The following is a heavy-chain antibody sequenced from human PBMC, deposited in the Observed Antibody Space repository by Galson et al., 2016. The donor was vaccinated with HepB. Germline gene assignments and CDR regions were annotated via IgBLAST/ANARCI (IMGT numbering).Heavy chain of an antibody. Sequence: SLRLSCAASGFTFGDFAMTWVRQVPGKRLEWVSLIGATGGTTYYADSVKGRFTISRDNSKNTLYLQMNSMRAEDTAVYYCAKGALQGGYYGFDVWGQGTTVTVSS. V-gene: IGHV3-23*01. CDR3: AKGALQGGYYGFDV. D-gene: IGHD1-26*01. CDR2: IGATGGTT. J-gene: IGHJ6*02. CDR1: GFTFGDFA.